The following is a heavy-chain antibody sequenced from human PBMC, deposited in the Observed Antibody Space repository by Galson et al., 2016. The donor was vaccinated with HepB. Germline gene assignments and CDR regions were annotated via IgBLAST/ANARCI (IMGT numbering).Heavy chain of an antibody. Sequence: SETLSLTCVVSGGSIDSVNWWTWVRQSPGKGLEWSGEIYHSGITNYNPSLKSRVTVSIDTSKKQFSLNLTSVTAADTAIYYCARGCAGAAVSREYWWLGLWSRGTLVTVSS. D-gene: IGHD2/OR15-2a*01. CDR2: IYHSGIT. J-gene: IGHJ2*01. CDR3: ARGCAGAAVSREYWWLGL. V-gene: IGHV4-4*02. CDR1: GGSIDSVNW.